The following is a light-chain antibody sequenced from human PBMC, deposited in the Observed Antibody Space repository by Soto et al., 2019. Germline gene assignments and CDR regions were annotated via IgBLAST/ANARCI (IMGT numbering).Light chain of an antibody. V-gene: IGKV2-30*01. CDR1: QSLVYSDGNTY. J-gene: IGKJ1*01. CDR3: MQHTHWPWT. Sequence: DVEMTQSPLSLPVTLGQPASISCRSSQSLVYSDGNTYLHWFQQRPGQSPRRLIHKVSIRDSGVPDRFSGSGSGTDFTLKISRVEPEDVGVYYCMQHTHWPWTFGQGTKVDNK. CDR2: KVS.